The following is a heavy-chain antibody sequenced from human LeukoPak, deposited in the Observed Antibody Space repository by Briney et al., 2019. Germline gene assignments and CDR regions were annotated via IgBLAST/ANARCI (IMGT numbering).Heavy chain of an antibody. V-gene: IGHV4-39*07. Sequence: SETLSLTCTVSGGSISSSSYYWGWIRQPPGKGLEWIGEVSHSETTNYSPSLRGRLRLSVDRATNQISLRLTSVTAADTAVYYCAKESGRGTFDLWGQGTVVTVSS. CDR2: VSHSETT. D-gene: IGHD3-10*01. J-gene: IGHJ3*01. CDR3: AKESGRGTFDL. CDR1: GGSISSSSYY.